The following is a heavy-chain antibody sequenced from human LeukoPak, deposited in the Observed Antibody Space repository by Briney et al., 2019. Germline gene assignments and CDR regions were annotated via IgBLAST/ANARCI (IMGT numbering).Heavy chain of an antibody. J-gene: IGHJ4*02. D-gene: IGHD3-10*01. CDR3: AKWQYYGSGDDY. Sequence: PGGSLRPSCAGSGFTFSTYGMSWVRQAPNKGLEWLSTISGSGDSTYYADSVKGRFTISRDNSKNTLFLQMNSLRAEDTAIYYCAKWQYYGSGDDYWGQGTLVTVSS. CDR1: GFTFSTYG. V-gene: IGHV3-23*01. CDR2: ISGSGDST.